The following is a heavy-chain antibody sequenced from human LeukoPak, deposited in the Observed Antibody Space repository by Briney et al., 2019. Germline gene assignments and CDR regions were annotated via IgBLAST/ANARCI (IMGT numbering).Heavy chain of an antibody. V-gene: IGHV4-4*07. CDR2: VYTSGST. CDR3: ARGFDHYYDLRFDP. CDR1: GGSISSYY. D-gene: IGHD3-22*01. J-gene: IGHJ5*02. Sequence: PSETLSLTCTVSGGSISSYYWSWIRQPAGKGLEWIGRVYTSGSTNYNPSLKSRVTMSVDTSKNQFSLKLSSVTAADTAVYYCARGFDHYYDLRFDPWGQGTLVTVSS.